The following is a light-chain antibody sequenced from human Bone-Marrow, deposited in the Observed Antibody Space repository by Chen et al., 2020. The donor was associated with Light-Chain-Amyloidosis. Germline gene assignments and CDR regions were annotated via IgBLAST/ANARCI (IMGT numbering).Light chain of an antibody. CDR2: DAS. CDR1: QSVGSY. V-gene: IGKV3-11*01. CDR3: QQRSNWPPALT. J-gene: IGKJ4*01. Sequence: EFVLTQSPATLSLSPGERATLSCRASQSVGSYLAWYQQKPGQAPRLLIYDASNRAIGIPARFSGSVSGTDFTLTISSLEPEDFAVYYCQQRSNWPPALTFGGGTKVEIK.